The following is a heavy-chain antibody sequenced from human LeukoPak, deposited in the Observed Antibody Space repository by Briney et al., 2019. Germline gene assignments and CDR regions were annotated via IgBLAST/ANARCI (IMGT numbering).Heavy chain of an antibody. CDR1: GFTFSSYG. Sequence: GGSLRLSCAASGFTFSSYGMHWVRQAPGKGLEWVAVISYDGNNKYYADSVKGRFTISRDNSKNTLYLQMDNLRAEDTAVYYCAKYQRQWLPKGGFDYWGQGTLVTDSS. CDR2: ISYDGNNK. D-gene: IGHD6-19*01. CDR3: AKYQRQWLPKGGFDY. J-gene: IGHJ4*02. V-gene: IGHV3-30*18.